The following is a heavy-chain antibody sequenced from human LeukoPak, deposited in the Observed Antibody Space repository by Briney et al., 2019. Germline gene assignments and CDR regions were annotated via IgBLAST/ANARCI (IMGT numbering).Heavy chain of an antibody. CDR1: GFTFSSYW. V-gene: IGHV3-74*01. Sequence: PGGSLRLSCAASGFTFSSYWMHWVRQAPGKGLVWVSRINTDGSTINYADSVKDRFTISRDNAKNTLYLQMNSLRAEDTAVYYCAKVFGYCSSTSCSCFDYWGQGTLVTVSS. CDR3: AKVFGYCSSTSCSCFDY. J-gene: IGHJ4*02. D-gene: IGHD2-2*03. CDR2: INTDGSTI.